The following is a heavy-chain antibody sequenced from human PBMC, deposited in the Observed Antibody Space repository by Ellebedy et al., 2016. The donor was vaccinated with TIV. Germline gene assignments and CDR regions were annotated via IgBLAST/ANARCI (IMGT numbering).Heavy chain of an antibody. CDR1: GSSISSGYY. D-gene: IGHD5-18*01. CDR2: MYHSGST. Sequence: MPSETLSLTCSVSGSSISSGYYCGCLRQPPGRGLEWIGSMYHSGSTYYSPSLKSRVTISVDTSKTQLSLRLSSVTSADTAVDYCARVGEGGYSYDLPLDYWGQGTLVTVSS. J-gene: IGHJ4*02. V-gene: IGHV4-38-2*02. CDR3: ARVGEGGYSYDLPLDY.